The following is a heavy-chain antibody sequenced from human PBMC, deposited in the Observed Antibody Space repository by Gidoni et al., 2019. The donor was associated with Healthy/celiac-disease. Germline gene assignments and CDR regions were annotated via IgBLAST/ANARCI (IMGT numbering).Heavy chain of an antibody. CDR2: ISAYNGNT. V-gene: IGHV1-18*01. CDR1: GYTFTSSG. CDR3: ARHRPDIVVVPAAKGWFDP. D-gene: IGHD2-2*01. J-gene: IGHJ5*02. Sequence: QVQLVQSGAEVKKPGASVKVSCTASGYTFTSSGISWVRQAPGQGLEWMGLISAYNGNTTDAQKLQGRVTMTTDTSTSTAYMELRSLRSDDTAVYYCARHRPDIVVVPAAKGWFDPWGQGTLVTVSS.